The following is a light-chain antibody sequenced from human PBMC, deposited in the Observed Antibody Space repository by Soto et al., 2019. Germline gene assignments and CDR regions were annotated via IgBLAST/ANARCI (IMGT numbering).Light chain of an antibody. CDR3: SSYTSSTNYV. Sequence: QSVLTQPASVSGSPGQSITISCTGSSSDVGGYNYVSWYQHHPGKAPKLMIYDVSNRPSGVSNRFSGSKSGNTASLTISGLLAEDEADYICSSYTSSTNYVFGTGSKLTVL. CDR2: DVS. CDR1: SSDVGGYNY. V-gene: IGLV2-14*03. J-gene: IGLJ1*01.